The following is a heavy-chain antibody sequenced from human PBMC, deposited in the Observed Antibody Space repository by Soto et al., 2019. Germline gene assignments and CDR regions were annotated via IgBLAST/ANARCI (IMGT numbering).Heavy chain of an antibody. CDR3: AREIKVYSNTKALFEDRSNRFDP. D-gene: IGHD3-16*01. CDR2: VKQDGSQS. J-gene: IGHJ5*02. Sequence: GGSLRLSCEASGFTFSRYWMSWIRQAPGKGLEWVANVKQDGSQSYLVDSVKGRFTMSRDNAKNSLFLQMNSLRAEDTAVYFCAREIKVYSNTKALFEDRSNRFDPWGQGTLVTVSS. CDR1: GFTFSRYW. V-gene: IGHV3-7*01.